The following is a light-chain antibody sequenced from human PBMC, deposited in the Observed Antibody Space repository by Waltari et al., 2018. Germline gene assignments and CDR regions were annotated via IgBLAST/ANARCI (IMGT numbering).Light chain of an antibody. Sequence: QSALTQPASVSESPGQSVTISCTGTSSDVGSSNSVSWYQDHPGQGPKVIIYDVSDRPSGVSARFSGSKSGNTASLTISGLQAEDEADYYCSSESSDKVVLFGGGTKVTVL. CDR2: DVS. CDR1: SSDVGSSNS. J-gene: IGLJ3*02. CDR3: SSESSDKVVL. V-gene: IGLV2-14*03.